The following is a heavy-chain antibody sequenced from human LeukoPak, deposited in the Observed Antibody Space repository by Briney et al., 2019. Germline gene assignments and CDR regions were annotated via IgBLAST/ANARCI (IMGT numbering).Heavy chain of an antibody. CDR2: INHSGST. D-gene: IGHD3-16*02. Sequence: SETLSLTCAVYGGSFSGYYWSWIRQPPGKGLEWIGEINHSGSTNYNPSLKSRVTISVDTSKNQFSLKLSSVTAADTAVYYCARVAPYDYVWGSYLPFDYWGQGTLVTVSS. V-gene: IGHV4-34*01. CDR1: GGSFSGYY. J-gene: IGHJ4*02. CDR3: ARVAPYDYVWGSYLPFDY.